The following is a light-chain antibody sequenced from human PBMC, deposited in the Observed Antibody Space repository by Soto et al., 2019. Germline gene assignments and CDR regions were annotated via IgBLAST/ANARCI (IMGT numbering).Light chain of an antibody. J-gene: IGKJ1*01. CDR3: QQYNSWLWT. CDR2: GAS. CDR1: QSVSSK. V-gene: IGKV3-15*01. Sequence: EIVMTQSPATLSLSPLEGGTLSCRASQSVSSKLAWYQQKPGQAPRLLIYGASTRATGIPARFSGSGSGTEFTLIISSLQSEDSAVYYCQQYNSWLWTFGQGTKVDIK.